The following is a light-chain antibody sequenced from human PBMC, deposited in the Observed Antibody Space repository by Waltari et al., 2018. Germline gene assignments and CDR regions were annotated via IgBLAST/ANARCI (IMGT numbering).Light chain of an antibody. Sequence: DIQMTQSPSTLSASVGDRVTITCRASQRITTWLAWYQHKPGRAPKLLIYKASTLQSGVPSRFSASGSGTEFTLTISSLQPDDFATYYCQQYHSFSRFTFGPGTKVHLK. CDR1: QRITTW. J-gene: IGKJ3*01. CDR3: QQYHSFSRFT. V-gene: IGKV1-5*03. CDR2: KAS.